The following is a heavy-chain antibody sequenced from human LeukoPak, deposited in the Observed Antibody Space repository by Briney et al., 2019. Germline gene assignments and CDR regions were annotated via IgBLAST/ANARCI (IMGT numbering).Heavy chain of an antibody. V-gene: IGHV4-4*07. D-gene: IGHD5-18*01. CDR3: ASVDTAMGSFDY. Sequence: TSETLSLTCTVSGGSISSYYWSWIRQPAGQGLEWIGRIYTSGSTNYNPSLRSRVTMSVDSSKNQFSLKLSSVTAADTAVYYCASVDTAMGSFDYWGQGTLVTVSS. J-gene: IGHJ4*02. CDR2: IYTSGST. CDR1: GGSISSYY.